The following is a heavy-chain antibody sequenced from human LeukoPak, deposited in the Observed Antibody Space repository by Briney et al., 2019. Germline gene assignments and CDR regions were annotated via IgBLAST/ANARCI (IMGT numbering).Heavy chain of an antibody. CDR1: GFTFSSYA. CDR2: ISSSGDNT. Sequence: GSLRLSCAASGFTFSSYAMSWVRQAPGKGLEWVSAISSSGDNTFSADSVKGRFTISRDNSKNMLYLQMNSLRTEDTAIYYCAKEPGGSYYGDAFDIWGQGTMVTVSS. D-gene: IGHD1-26*01. J-gene: IGHJ3*02. CDR3: AKEPGGSYYGDAFDI. V-gene: IGHV3-23*01.